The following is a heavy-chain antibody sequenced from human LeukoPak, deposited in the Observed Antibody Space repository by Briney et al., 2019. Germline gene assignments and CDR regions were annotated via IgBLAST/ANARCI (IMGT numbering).Heavy chain of an antibody. V-gene: IGHV1-8*01. CDR2: MNPNSGKA. J-gene: IGHJ5*02. CDR3: ARRNFDWFDP. CDR1: GYTFSNFG. Sequence: GASVKVSCKAFGYTFSNFGISWVRQAPGQGLEWMGWMNPNSGKAGYAHKFQGRVTITRNPSITTAYMEMSSLRSEDTAVYYCARRNFDWFDPWGQGTLVTVSS.